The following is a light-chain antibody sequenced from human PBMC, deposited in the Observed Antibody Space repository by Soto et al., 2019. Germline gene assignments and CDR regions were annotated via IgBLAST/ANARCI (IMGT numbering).Light chain of an antibody. Sequence: EIALTHSPSTLSLSPCERATLSFRARQSVRTTYLAWYQQKPGQAPRLLICNASNRTTGIPDRFSGSGSGTDFTLTISRLEPADFAVYYCQYYGSSSTFGQGTKVDIK. V-gene: IGKV3-20*01. CDR2: NAS. CDR1: QSVRTTY. J-gene: IGKJ1*01. CDR3: QYYGSSST.